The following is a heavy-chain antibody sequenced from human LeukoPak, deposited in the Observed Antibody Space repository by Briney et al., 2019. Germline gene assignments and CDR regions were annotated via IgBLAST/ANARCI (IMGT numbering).Heavy chain of an antibody. CDR2: ISSSAGTI. Sequence: PGGSLRLSCAASGFTFSSYEMNWVRQAPGKGLEWVSYISSSAGTIYYADSMKGRFTISRDNSKNTLYLQMNSLRAEDTAVYYCARETTSIDAFDIWGQGAMVTVSS. CDR1: GFTFSSYE. J-gene: IGHJ3*02. V-gene: IGHV3-48*03. CDR3: ARETTSIDAFDI. D-gene: IGHD1-1*01.